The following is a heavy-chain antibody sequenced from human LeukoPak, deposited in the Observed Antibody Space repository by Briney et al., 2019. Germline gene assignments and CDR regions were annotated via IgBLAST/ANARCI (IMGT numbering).Heavy chain of an antibody. CDR3: ARDDYDILTGNIPYDY. J-gene: IGHJ4*02. CDR1: GFTFSSYA. Sequence: GGSLRLSCAASGFTFSSYAMHWVRQAPGKGLEWVAIISYDGSYKYYADSVKGRFTISRDNSKNTLYLQVNSLRAEDTAVYYCARDDYDILTGNIPYDYWGQGTLVTVSS. CDR2: ISYDGSYK. D-gene: IGHD3-9*01. V-gene: IGHV3-30*04.